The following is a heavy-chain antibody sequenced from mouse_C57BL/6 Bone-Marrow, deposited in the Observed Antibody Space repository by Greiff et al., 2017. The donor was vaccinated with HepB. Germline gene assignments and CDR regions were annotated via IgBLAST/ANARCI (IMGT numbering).Heavy chain of an antibody. J-gene: IGHJ1*03. CDR1: GFNIKDDY. D-gene: IGHD3-3*01. CDR3: TTSPRGRNFDV. Sequence: VQLQQSGAELVRPGASVKLSCTASGFNIKDDYMHWVKQRPEQGLEWIGWIDPENGDTEYASKFQGKATITADTSSNTAYLQLSSLTSEDTAVYYCTTSPRGRNFDVWGTGTTVTVSS. V-gene: IGHV14-4*01. CDR2: IDPENGDT.